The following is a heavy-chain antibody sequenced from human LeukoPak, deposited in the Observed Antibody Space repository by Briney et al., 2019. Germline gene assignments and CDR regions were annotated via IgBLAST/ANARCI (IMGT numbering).Heavy chain of an antibody. CDR2: INPSGGST. D-gene: IGHD3-10*01. CDR1: GYTFTSYY. J-gene: IGHJ4*02. Sequence: ASVKVSCKASGYTFTSYYMHWVRQAPGQGLEWMGIINPSGGSTSYAQKFQGRVTMTRDTSTSTVYMELSSLRSEDTAVYYCARTPMTGYYGSGSYYPFDYWGQGTLVTVSS. CDR3: ARTPMTGYYGSGSYYPFDY. V-gene: IGHV1-46*01.